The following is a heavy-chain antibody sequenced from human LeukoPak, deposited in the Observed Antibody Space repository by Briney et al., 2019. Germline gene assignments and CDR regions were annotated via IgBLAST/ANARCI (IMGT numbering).Heavy chain of an antibody. CDR2: ISSSSSYI. CDR1: GFTFSSYS. D-gene: IGHD6-19*01. CDR3: ARDFYLYSSGSSDRFDP. J-gene: IGHJ5*02. V-gene: IGHV3-21*01. Sequence: KPGGSLRLSCAASGFTFSSYSMNWVRQAPGKGLEWVSSISSSSSYIYYADSVKGRFTISRDNAKNSLYLQMNSLRAEDTAVYYCARDFYLYSSGSSDRFDPWGQGTLVTVSS.